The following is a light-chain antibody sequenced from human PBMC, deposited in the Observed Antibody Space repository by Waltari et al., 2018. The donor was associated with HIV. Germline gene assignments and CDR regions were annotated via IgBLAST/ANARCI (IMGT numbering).Light chain of an antibody. CDR3: AAWDDSLL. J-gene: IGLJ2*01. V-gene: IGLV1-47*01. Sequence: QSVLTQPPSASGTPGQRVTISCSGSSSNIGSNYVYWYQQLPGTAPNLLIYRNNQRPSGVPHRFSGSKSGTSASLVISGVRSEDEADYYCAAWDDSLLFGGGTKLTVL. CDR2: RNN. CDR1: SSNIGSNY.